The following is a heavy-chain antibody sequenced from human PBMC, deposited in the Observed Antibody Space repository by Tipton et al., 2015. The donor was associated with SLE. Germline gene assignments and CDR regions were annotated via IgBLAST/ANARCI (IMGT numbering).Heavy chain of an antibody. CDR3: AIDRVGATGY. V-gene: IGHV3-23*01. J-gene: IGHJ4*02. Sequence: SLRLSCAASGFTFSSYAMSWVRQATGKGLEWVSAISGSGGSTYYADSVKGRFTISRDNSKNTLYLQMNSLRAEDTAVYYCAIDRVGATGYWGQGTLVTVSS. CDR1: GFTFSSYA. D-gene: IGHD1-26*01. CDR2: ISGSGGST.